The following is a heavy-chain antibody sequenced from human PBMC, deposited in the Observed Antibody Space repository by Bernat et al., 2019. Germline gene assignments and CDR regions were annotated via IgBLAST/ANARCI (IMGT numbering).Heavy chain of an antibody. V-gene: IGHV3-23*04. J-gene: IGHJ6*02. D-gene: IGHD4-17*01. Sequence: EVQLVESGGGLVQPGGSLRLSCVASGFTFSSYAMTWVRQAPGKGLEWVSHISGNDGSTYYADSVKGRFTISRDNSKNTLYLQMNGLRAEDTAVYYCAKSPTTVTDYYYYGMDVWGQGTTVIVSS. CDR1: GFTFSSYA. CDR3: AKSPTTVTDYYYYGMDV. CDR2: ISGNDGST.